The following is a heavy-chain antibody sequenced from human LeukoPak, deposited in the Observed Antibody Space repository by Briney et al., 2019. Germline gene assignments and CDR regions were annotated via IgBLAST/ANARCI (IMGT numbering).Heavy chain of an antibody. J-gene: IGHJ4*02. D-gene: IGHD4-17*01. CDR1: VGSSSGYY. V-gene: IGHV4-34*01. Sequence: SETLSLTCAVYVGSSSGYYWSWIRQPPGKGVGWMGEINHSGSANYNPSLKSRVTISVDTSKKQFSLTLSSVTAADTAVYYCARENYGVDYWGQGTLVTVSS. CDR3: ARENYGVDY. CDR2: INHSGSA.